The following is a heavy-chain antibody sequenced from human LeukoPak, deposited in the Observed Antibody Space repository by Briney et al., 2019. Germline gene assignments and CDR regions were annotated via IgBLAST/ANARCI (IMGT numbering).Heavy chain of an antibody. CDR2: ISAYNGNT. CDR3: ARGVVPAAIHYYYYMDV. CDR1: GYTFTGYY. V-gene: IGHV1-18*04. J-gene: IGHJ6*03. Sequence: ASVKVSCKASGYTFTGYYMHGVRQAPGQGLEWMGRISAYNGNTNYAQKLQGRVTMTTNTSTSTAYMELRSLRSVDTAVYYCARGVVPAAIHYYYYMDVWGKGTTVTVSS. D-gene: IGHD2-2*01.